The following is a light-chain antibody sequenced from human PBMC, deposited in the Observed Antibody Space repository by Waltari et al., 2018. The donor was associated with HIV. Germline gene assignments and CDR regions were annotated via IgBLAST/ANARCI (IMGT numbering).Light chain of an antibody. CDR2: SNN. V-gene: IGLV1-44*01. J-gene: IGLJ3*02. Sequence: SVLTQPPSASGTPGQTVTISCSGSRSNIGSNTVNWYQPPPGTAPKLLIYSNNVRPSGVPDRFSGFKSGTSASLAISGLQSQDEADYYCTTWDDSLNVLVFGGGTEVTVL. CDR1: RSNIGSNT. CDR3: TTWDDSLNVLV.